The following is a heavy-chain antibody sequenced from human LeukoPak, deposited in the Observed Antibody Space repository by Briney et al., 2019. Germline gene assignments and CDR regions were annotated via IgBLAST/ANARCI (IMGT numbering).Heavy chain of an antibody. D-gene: IGHD4-11*01. J-gene: IGHJ5*02. CDR1: GFILGNYA. V-gene: IGHV3-23*01. Sequence: GGSLRLSCAASGFILGNYAMSWVRQAPGKGLEWVSSIRDSGGSTSYADSVKGRFTIPRDNSKNMLYLQMNSLRAEDTAVYYCAQGDYPNWFDPWGQGTLVTVSS. CDR2: IRDSGGST. CDR3: AQGDYPNWFDP.